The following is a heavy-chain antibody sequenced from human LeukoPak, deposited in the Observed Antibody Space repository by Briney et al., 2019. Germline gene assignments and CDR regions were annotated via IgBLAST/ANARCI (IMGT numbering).Heavy chain of an antibody. CDR1: GGSISSGSYY. J-gene: IGHJ6*03. CDR3: AREGGITMVRGAQHYYYYYMDV. D-gene: IGHD3-10*01. V-gene: IGHV4-61*02. CDR2: IYTSGST. Sequence: SQTLSLTCTVSGGSISSGSYYWSWIRQPAGKGLEWIGRIYTSGSTNYNPPLKSRVTISVDTSKNQFSLKLSSVTAADTAVYYCAREGGITMVRGAQHYYYYYMDVWGKGTTVTISS.